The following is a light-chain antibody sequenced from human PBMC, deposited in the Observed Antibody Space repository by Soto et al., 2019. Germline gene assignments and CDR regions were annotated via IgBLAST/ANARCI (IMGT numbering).Light chain of an antibody. Sequence: DIQLTQSPSLLSASVGDRVIITCRASQGISNHLAWYQQKPGIAPKVVIYAASSLHSGVPSRFCGSGSGTEFTLTISSLQPEDFATYYCQQLNSYPLTFGPGTKVDIK. CDR2: AAS. J-gene: IGKJ3*01. CDR3: QQLNSYPLT. V-gene: IGKV1-9*01. CDR1: QGISNH.